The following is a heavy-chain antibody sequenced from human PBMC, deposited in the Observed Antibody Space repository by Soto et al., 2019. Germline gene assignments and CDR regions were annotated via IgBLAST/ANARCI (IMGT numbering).Heavy chain of an antibody. V-gene: IGHV4-59*01. D-gene: IGHD1-26*01. CDR3: ARGRREDVFNI. CDR2: IYYRGTT. Sequence: QVQLQESGPGLVKASETLSLTCIIFGGAIGSNYWSWIRQPPGKALEWIGYIYYRGTTRYNPSLKSRLTLSVDTSTNQFSLNLTSVTAADTATYYCARGRREDVFNIWGQGTVVTVSS. J-gene: IGHJ3*02. CDR1: GGAIGSNY.